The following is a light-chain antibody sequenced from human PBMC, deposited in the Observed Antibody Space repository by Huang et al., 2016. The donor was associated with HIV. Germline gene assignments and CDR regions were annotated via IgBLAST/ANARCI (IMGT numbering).Light chain of an antibody. CDR3: LHRNNYPGT. Sequence: AIQLTQSPSSLSASVGDRVTITCRASQDISSSLAWYQQKPGKAPKLLLYAASTLESGVPSRFSGSGSGTDFTLTINNLQPDDFATYFCLHRNNYPGTFGPGTNVDV. J-gene: IGKJ3*01. V-gene: IGKV1D-13*01. CDR1: QDISSS. CDR2: AAS.